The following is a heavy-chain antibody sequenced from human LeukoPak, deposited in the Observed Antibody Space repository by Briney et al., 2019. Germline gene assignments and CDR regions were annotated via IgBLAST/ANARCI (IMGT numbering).Heavy chain of an antibody. V-gene: IGHV3-23*01. D-gene: IGHD2-15*01. J-gene: IGHJ6*02. CDR2: ISGSGGST. CDR3: AKTGPLGYCSGGSCYHTPHYYYGMDV. Sequence: GGSLRLSCAASGFTFSSYAMSWVRQAPGKGLEWVSAISGSGGSTYYVDSVKGRFTISRDNSKNTLYLQMNSLRAEDTAVYYCAKTGPLGYCSGGSCYHTPHYYYGMDVWGQGTTVTVSS. CDR1: GFTFSSYA.